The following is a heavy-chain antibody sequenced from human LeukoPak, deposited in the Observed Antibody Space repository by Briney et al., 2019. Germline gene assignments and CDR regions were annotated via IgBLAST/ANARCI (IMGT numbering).Heavy chain of an antibody. Sequence: ASVKVSCKVSGYTFTGYYMHWVRQAPGQGLEWMGWINPNSGGTNYAQKFQGRVTMTRDTSISTAYMELSRLRSDDTAVYYCARGDLRWPYYFDYWGQGTLVTVSS. CDR1: GYTFTGYY. J-gene: IGHJ4*02. D-gene: IGHD4-23*01. CDR2: INPNSGGT. CDR3: ARGDLRWPYYFDY. V-gene: IGHV1-2*02.